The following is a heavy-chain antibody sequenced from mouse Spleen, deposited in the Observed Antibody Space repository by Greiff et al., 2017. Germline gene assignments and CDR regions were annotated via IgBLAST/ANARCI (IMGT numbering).Heavy chain of an antibody. CDR1: GYTFTSYW. J-gene: IGHJ3*01. CDR3: ARRDYDGYGGPWFAY. V-gene: IGHV1-50*01. D-gene: IGHD2-3*01. CDR2: IDPSDSYT. Sequence: QVQLQQPGAELVKPGASVKLSCKASGYTFTSYWMQWVKQRPGQGLEWIGEIDPSDSYTNYNQKFKGKATLTVDTSSSTAYMQLSSLTSEDSAVYYCARRDYDGYGGPWFAYWGQGTLVTVSA.